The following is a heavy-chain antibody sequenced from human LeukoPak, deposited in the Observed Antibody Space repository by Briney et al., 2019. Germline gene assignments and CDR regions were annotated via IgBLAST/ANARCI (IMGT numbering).Heavy chain of an antibody. CDR3: ARDGNDYYDSSGYLNFDY. J-gene: IGHJ4*02. D-gene: IGHD3-22*01. CDR2: INHSGST. CDR1: GGSFSGYY. V-gene: IGHV4-34*01. Sequence: SETLSLTCAVYGGSFSGYYWSWIRQPPGKGLEWIGEINHSGSTNYNPSLKSRVTISVDTSKNQFSLKLSSVTAADTAVYYCARDGNDYYDSSGYLNFDYWGQGTLVTVSS.